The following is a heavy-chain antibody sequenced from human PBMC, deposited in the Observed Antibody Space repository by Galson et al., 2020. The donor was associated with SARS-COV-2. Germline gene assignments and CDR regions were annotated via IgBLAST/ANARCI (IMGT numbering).Heavy chain of an antibody. CDR1: GGPISSYY. J-gene: IGHJ6*02. CDR2: IYYRGST. CDR3: ARERYSSTWDYYGMDV. D-gene: IGHD6-13*01. Sequence: SETLSLTCTVSGGPISSYYWSWIRQPPGKGLEWIGNIYYRGSTNYNPSLKSRVTISVDTSKNHFSLKLSSMTAADTAVYYCARERYSSTWDYYGMDVWGQGTTVTVSS. V-gene: IGHV4-59*01.